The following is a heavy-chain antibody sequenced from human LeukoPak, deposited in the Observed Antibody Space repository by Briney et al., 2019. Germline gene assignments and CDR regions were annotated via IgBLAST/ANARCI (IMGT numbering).Heavy chain of an antibody. CDR1: GGSISSSSYY. D-gene: IGHD5-12*01. Sequence: SETLSLTCTVSGGSISSSSYYWGWIRQPPGKGLERIGSIYYSGSTYYNPSLKSRVTISVDTSKNQFSLKLSSVTAADTAVYYCARGDSGYDYGFDNWGQGTLVTVSS. J-gene: IGHJ4*02. V-gene: IGHV4-39*07. CDR3: ARGDSGYDYGFDN. CDR2: IYYSGST.